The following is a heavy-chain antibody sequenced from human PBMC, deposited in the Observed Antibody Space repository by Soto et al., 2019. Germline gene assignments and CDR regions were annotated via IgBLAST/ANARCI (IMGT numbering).Heavy chain of an antibody. J-gene: IGHJ6*02. D-gene: IGHD3-22*01. Sequence: GGSLRLSCAASGFTFSNAWMNWVRQAPGKGLEWVGRIKSKTDGGTTDYAAPVKGRFTISRDDSKNTLYLQMNSLKTEDTAVYYCTTDRYYDSSGTYYYYGMDVWGQGTTVTISS. CDR1: GFTFSNAW. V-gene: IGHV3-15*07. CDR3: TTDRYYDSSGTYYYYGMDV. CDR2: IKSKTDGGTT.